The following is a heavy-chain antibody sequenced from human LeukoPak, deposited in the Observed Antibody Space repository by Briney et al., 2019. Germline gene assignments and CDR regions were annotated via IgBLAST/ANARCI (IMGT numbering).Heavy chain of an antibody. J-gene: IGHJ5*02. Sequence: SETLSLTCTVSGGSISSGGYYWSWIRQHPGKGLEGIGYIYYSGSTNHNPSLKSRVTISVDTSKNQFSLKLSSVTAADSAVYYCARDGYYDSSGYYRNWFDPWGQGTLVTVSS. CDR1: GGSISSGGYY. CDR2: IYYSGST. CDR3: ARDGYYDSSGYYRNWFDP. D-gene: IGHD3-22*01. V-gene: IGHV4-31*03.